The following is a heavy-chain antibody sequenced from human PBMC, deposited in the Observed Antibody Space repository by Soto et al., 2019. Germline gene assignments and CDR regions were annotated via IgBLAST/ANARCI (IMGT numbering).Heavy chain of an antibody. CDR1: GGSISSGGYY. CDR2: IYYSGST. V-gene: IGHV4-31*03. J-gene: IGHJ6*02. D-gene: IGHD2-21*02. Sequence: QVQLQESGPGLVKPSQTLSLTCTVSGGSISSGGYYWSWIRQHPGKGLEWIGYIYYSGSTYYNPSLKCRVTMSVDTSKNPFSLKLSSVTAADTAVYYCARVCGGDCHYGMDVWGQGTTVTVSS. CDR3: ARVCGGDCHYGMDV.